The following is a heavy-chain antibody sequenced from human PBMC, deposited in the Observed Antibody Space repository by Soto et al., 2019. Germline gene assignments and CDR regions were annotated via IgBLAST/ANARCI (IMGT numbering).Heavy chain of an antibody. D-gene: IGHD5-12*01. V-gene: IGHV4-34*01. Sequence: QVQLQQWGAGLLKPSETLSLTCAVYGGSFSGYYWSWIRQPPGKGLEWIGEINHSGSPNYNPSLKSRVTISVDTSKNQFSLKLSSVTAADTAVYYCARERWLQSLDYWGQGTLVTVSS. J-gene: IGHJ4*02. CDR2: INHSGSP. CDR3: ARERWLQSLDY. CDR1: GGSFSGYY.